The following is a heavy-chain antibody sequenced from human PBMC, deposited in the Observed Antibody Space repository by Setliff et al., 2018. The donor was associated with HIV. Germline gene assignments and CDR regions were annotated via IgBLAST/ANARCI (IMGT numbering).Heavy chain of an antibody. CDR1: GFTFSHAW. J-gene: IGHJ5*02. V-gene: IGHV3-15*01. D-gene: IGHD3-10*01. CDR3: TTNLPRPEALRQSGVDP. Sequence: GGSLRLSCAAYGFTFSHAWMTWVRQAPGKGLEWVGRIKTKSDGETADYAAPVKGRFTISRDDSKNTLYLQMNSLKNEDTAVYYCTTNLPRPEALRQSGVDPWGQGALVTVSS. CDR2: IKTKSDGETA.